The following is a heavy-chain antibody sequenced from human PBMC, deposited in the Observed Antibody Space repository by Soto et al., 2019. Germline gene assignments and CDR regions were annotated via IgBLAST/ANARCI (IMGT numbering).Heavy chain of an antibody. CDR2: IYYSGST. CDR1: GGSISSYY. CDR3: ARGEDIVLVPAAKSEGKAYYYYYGMDV. Sequence: SETLSLTCTVSGGSISSYYWSWIRQPPGKGLEWIGYIYYSGSTNYNPSLKSRVTISVDTSKNQFSLKLSSVTAADTAVYYCARGEDIVLVPAAKSEGKAYYYYYGMDVWGQGTTVTVSS. V-gene: IGHV4-59*01. J-gene: IGHJ6*02. D-gene: IGHD2-2*01.